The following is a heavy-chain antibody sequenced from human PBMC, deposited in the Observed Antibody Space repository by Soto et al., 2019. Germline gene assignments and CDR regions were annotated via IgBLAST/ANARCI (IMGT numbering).Heavy chain of an antibody. D-gene: IGHD2-8*02. J-gene: IGHJ3*02. Sequence: QVQLQESGPGLVKPSQTLSLTCTVSGGSISSGGYYWSWIRQHPGKGLEWIGYIYYSGSTYYNPSLKSRVXISXDXYKNQFSLKLSSVTAADTAVYYCARGTATKADAFDIWGQGTMVTVSS. CDR2: IYYSGST. CDR1: GGSISSGGYY. CDR3: ARGTATKADAFDI. V-gene: IGHV4-31*03.